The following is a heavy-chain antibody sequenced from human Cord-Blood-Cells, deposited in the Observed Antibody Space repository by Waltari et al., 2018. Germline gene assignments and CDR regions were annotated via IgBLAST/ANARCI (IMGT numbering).Heavy chain of an antibody. CDR3: AKGGGLAYYYYYMDV. Sequence: QVQLVESGGGVVQPGRSLRLSCAASGFTFSSYGMHWVRQAPGKGLEWVAVISYDGSNKYYADSVKGRFTISRDNSKNTLYLQMNSLRAEDTAVYYCAKGGGLAYYYYYMDVWGKGTTVTVSS. J-gene: IGHJ6*03. CDR1: GFTFSSYG. V-gene: IGHV3-30*18. D-gene: IGHD2-15*01. CDR2: ISYDGSNK.